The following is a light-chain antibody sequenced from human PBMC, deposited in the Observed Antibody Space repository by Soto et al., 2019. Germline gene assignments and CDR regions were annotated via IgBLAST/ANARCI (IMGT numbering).Light chain of an antibody. CDR3: QSYDSSLSGWV. CDR2: GNS. J-gene: IGLJ3*02. V-gene: IGLV1-40*01. Sequence: QSVLTQPPSVSGAPGQRVTISCTGCSSNIGAGYDVHWYRQLPGTAPKLLIYGNSNRPSGVPDRFSGSKSGTSASLAITGLQAEDEADYYCQSYDSSLSGWVFGGGTKLTVL. CDR1: SSNIGAGYD.